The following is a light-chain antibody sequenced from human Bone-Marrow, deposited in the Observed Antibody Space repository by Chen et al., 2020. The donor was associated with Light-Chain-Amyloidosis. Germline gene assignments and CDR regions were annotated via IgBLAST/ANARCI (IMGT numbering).Light chain of an antibody. CDR3: QSADSSGTYEVI. CDR1: DLPTKY. CDR2: RDT. J-gene: IGLJ2*01. Sequence: SYPLPQPPSVSVSPGQTARIPCSGDDLPTKYAYWYQQKPGQAPVPVIHRDTERPSGISERFSGSSSGTTATLTISGVQAEDEADYHCQSADSSGTYEVIFGGGTKLTVL. V-gene: IGLV3-25*03.